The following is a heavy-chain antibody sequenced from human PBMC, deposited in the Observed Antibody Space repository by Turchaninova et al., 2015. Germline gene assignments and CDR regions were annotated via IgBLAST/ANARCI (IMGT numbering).Heavy chain of an antibody. V-gene: IGHV3-21*01. D-gene: IGHD3-16*01. CDR1: GFTFSSYS. J-gene: IGHJ6*02. CDR3: ATFSGMDV. Sequence: EVQLVESGGGLVKPGGSLRLSCAASGFTFSSYSMNWVRQAPGKGLEWVSSIRSSCSYIYYAHSVWCRFTVSRDNAKISLSLRKNSLRAEERAVYYWATFSGMDVWGQGTTVTVSS. CDR2: IRSSCSYI.